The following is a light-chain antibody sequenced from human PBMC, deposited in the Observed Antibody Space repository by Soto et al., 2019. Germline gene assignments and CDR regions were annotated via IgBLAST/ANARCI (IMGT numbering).Light chain of an antibody. CDR1: HSISTY. J-gene: IGKJ2*01. CDR2: DAS. V-gene: IGKV1-39*01. CDR3: QQSYITPFT. Sequence: DIQMTQSPSSLSASVGDRVTITCRSSHSISTYLNWYHQKPGKAPKLLIFDASSLQSGVPSRFSGSRSGTDFTLTISSLEPEDFATYYCQQSYITPFTFGQGTRLESK.